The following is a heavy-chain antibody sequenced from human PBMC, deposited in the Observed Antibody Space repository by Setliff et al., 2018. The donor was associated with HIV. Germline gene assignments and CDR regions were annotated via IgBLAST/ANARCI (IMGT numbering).Heavy chain of an antibody. Sequence: SVKVSCKASADTFTNCLINWVRQAPGQGLEWMGGVIPSFATANYARKFQGRITITADELTSTVYMDLNSLKSEDSAVYYCANPHDGGAFDVWGQGTAVTVSS. J-gene: IGHJ3*01. D-gene: IGHD1-1*01. V-gene: IGHV1-69*13. CDR1: ADTFTNCL. CDR3: ANPHDGGAFDV. CDR2: VIPSFATA.